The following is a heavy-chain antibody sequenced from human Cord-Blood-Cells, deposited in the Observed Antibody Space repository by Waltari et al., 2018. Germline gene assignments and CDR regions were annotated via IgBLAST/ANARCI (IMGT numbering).Heavy chain of an antibody. CDR1: GYTLTELS. CDR2: FDPEDGET. Sequence: QVQLVPYGAEVKKPGASVKVSCKVSGYTLTELSMHWVRQAPGKGLEWMGGFDPEDGETIYAQKFQGRVTMTEDTSTDTAYMELSSLRSEDTAVYYCATDGDGYNNFDYWGQGTLVTVSS. D-gene: IGHD5-12*01. V-gene: IGHV1-24*01. J-gene: IGHJ4*02. CDR3: ATDGDGYNNFDY.